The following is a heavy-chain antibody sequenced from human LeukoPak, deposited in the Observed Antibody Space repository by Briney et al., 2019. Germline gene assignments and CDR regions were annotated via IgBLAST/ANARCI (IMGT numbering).Heavy chain of an antibody. CDR3: ARGSITVVPAFDI. Sequence: SETLSLTCTVSGGFLSTYYWSWIRQPPGKGLEWIAYVYYSGCTNYNPSLKSRGTISVDTSKNQFSLKLSSVTAADTAVYYCARGSITVVPAFDIWGQGTMVTVSS. CDR1: GGFLSTYY. J-gene: IGHJ3*02. CDR2: VYYSGCT. D-gene: IGHD4-23*01. V-gene: IGHV4-59*12.